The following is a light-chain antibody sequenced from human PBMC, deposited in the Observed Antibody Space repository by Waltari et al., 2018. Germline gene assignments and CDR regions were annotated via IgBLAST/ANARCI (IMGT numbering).Light chain of an antibody. Sequence: DIQMTQSPSSLSASVGDRVTITCRASQAISNSLAWYQTKPGKAPKVLLYRASTLESGFPSRFSGSGTGTDYTLTISSLQPEDFATYYCQQYAATPLTFGGGTKVEIK. J-gene: IGKJ4*02. V-gene: IGKV1-NL1*01. CDR3: QQYAATPLT. CDR1: QAISNS. CDR2: RAS.